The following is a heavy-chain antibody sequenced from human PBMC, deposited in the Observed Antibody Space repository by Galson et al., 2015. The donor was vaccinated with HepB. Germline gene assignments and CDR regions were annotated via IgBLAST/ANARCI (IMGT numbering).Heavy chain of an antibody. CDR2: IKEDGSEK. CDR1: GLRFSSFW. CDR3: ARGGLRFAY. V-gene: IGHV3-7*01. Sequence: SLRLSCAASGLRFSSFWMSWVRQAPGKGLEWVANIKEDGSEKYYVDSVKGRFIISRDNAKNSLYLQMNSLRAEDTAVYYCARGGLRFAYWGQGTLVIVSS. D-gene: IGHD2-21*01. J-gene: IGHJ4*02.